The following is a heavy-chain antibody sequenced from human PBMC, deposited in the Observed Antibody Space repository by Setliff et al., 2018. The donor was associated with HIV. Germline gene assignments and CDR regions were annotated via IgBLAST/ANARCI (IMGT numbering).Heavy chain of an antibody. V-gene: IGHV3-7*01. J-gene: IGHJ6*02. D-gene: IGHD6-6*01. CDR2: IKQDGSEK. CDR1: GFTFSSYW. CDR3: AREPEYSSPGGGMDV. Sequence: GGSLRLSCAASGFTFSSYWMTWVRQAPGKGLEWVANIKQDGSEKYYVGSVKGRFTISRDNAKNSLYLQINRLRAEDTGVYYCAREPEYSSPGGGMDVWGQGTTVTVSS.